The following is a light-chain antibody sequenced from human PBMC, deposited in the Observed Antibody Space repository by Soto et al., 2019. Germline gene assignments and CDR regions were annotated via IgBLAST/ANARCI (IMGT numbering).Light chain of an antibody. CDR2: KAS. CDR3: HQYNTYLWT. Sequence: DIKMTLSPSTLSASVGDRVTITCRASQSISSWLAWYQQKPGKAPKLLIYKASSLESGVPSRFSGSGSGTEFTLTISTLQPDDFATYYCHQYNTYLWTFGQGSMVDVK. CDR1: QSISSW. J-gene: IGKJ1*01. V-gene: IGKV1-5*03.